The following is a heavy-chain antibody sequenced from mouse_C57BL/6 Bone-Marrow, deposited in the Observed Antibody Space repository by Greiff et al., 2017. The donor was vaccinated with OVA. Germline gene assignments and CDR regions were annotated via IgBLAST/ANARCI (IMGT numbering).Heavy chain of an antibody. CDR3: TREGIYYGYDVRFAY. D-gene: IGHD2-2*01. J-gene: IGHJ3*01. CDR1: GYTFTDYE. V-gene: IGHV1-15*01. Sequence: QVQLKQSGAELVRPGASVTLSFKASGYTFTDYEMHWVKQTPVHGLEWIGAIDPETGGTAYNQKFKGKAILTADKSSSTAYMELRSLTSEDSAVYYCTREGIYYGYDVRFAYWGQGTLVTVSA. CDR2: IDPETGGT.